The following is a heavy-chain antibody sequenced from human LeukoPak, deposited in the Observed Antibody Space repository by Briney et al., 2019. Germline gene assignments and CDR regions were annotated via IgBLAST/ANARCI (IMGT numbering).Heavy chain of an antibody. J-gene: IGHJ5*02. Sequence: GGSLRLSCAPSGFTFSSYGMHWVRQAPGKGLEWVAHIRSDENYKHYADSVKGRFTISRDNSKNTVYVQMNSLRPEDTAVYYCAKDANWSAHHWDQGTLVTVSS. CDR3: AKDANWSAHH. D-gene: IGHD3-3*01. CDR2: IRSDENYK. V-gene: IGHV3-30*02. CDR1: GFTFSSYG.